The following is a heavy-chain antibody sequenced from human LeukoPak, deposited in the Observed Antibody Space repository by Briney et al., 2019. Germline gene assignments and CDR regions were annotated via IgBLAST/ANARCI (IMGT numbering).Heavy chain of an antibody. CDR3: ARDRGYGDSLGWFDP. V-gene: IGHV1-46*01. D-gene: IGHD4-17*01. Sequence: ASVKVSCKASGYTFTGYYMHWVRQAPGQGLEWMGIINPSGGSTSYAQKFQGRVTMTRDTSTSTVYMGLSSLRSEDTAVYYCARDRGYGDSLGWFDPWGQGTLVTVSS. J-gene: IGHJ5*02. CDR2: INPSGGST. CDR1: GYTFTGYY.